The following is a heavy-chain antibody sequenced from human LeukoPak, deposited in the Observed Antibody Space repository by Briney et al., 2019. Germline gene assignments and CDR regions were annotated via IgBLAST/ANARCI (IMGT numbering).Heavy chain of an antibody. J-gene: IGHJ4*02. D-gene: IGHD3-22*01. Sequence: PGGSLRLSCAASGFTFSSYSMNRVRQAPGKGLEWVSYISSSSSTIYYADSVKGRFTISRDNAKNSLYLQMNSLRAEDTAVYYCARDPDDVYYYDSSGYSNWGQGTLVTVSS. CDR2: ISSSSSTI. V-gene: IGHV3-48*01. CDR3: ARDPDDVYYYDSSGYSN. CDR1: GFTFSSYS.